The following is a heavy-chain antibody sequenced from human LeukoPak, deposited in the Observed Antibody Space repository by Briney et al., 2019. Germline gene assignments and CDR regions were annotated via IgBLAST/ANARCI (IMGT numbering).Heavy chain of an antibody. D-gene: IGHD3-3*01. V-gene: IGHV4-4*09. CDR3: ARTDFWSGYYDY. CDR2: IYTSGST. CDR1: GGSISSYY. J-gene: IGHJ4*02. Sequence: PSETLSLTCTVSGGSISSYYWSWIRQPPGKGLEWIGYIYTSGSTNYNPSLKSRVTISVDTSKNQFSLKLSSVTAADTAVYYCARTDFWSGYYDYWGQGTLVTVSS.